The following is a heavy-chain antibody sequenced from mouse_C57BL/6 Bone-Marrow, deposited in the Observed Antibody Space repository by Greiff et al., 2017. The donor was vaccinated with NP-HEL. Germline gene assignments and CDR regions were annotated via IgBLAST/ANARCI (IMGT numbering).Heavy chain of an antibody. CDR3: AYGYFPYYFDY. V-gene: IGHV3-6*01. CDR2: ISYDGSN. Sequence: VQLQESGPGLVKPSQSLSLTCSVTGYSITSGYYWNWIRQFPGNKLEWMGYISYDGSNNYNPSLKNRISITRDTSKNQFFLKLNSVTTEDTATYYCAYGYFPYYFDYWGQGTTLTVSS. J-gene: IGHJ2*01. D-gene: IGHD2-2*01. CDR1: GYSITSGYY.